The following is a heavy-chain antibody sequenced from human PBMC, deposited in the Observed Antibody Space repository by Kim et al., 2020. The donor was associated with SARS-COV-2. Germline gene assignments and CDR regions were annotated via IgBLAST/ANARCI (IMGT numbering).Heavy chain of an antibody. CDR3: TSFYYDSSGYYPDYFDF. CDR1: GFTFGDYA. V-gene: IGHV3-49*03. CDR2: IRSKAYGGTT. Sequence: GGSLRLSCTASGFTFGDYAMSWFRQAPGKGLEWVGFIRSKAYGGTTEYAASVKGRFTISRHDSKSIAYLQTNSLKTEDAAVYYCTSFYYDSSGYYPDYFDFWGQGTLVTVSS. D-gene: IGHD3-22*01. J-gene: IGHJ4*02.